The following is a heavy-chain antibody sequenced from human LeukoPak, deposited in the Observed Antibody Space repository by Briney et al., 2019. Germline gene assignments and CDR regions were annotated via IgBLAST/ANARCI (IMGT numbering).Heavy chain of an antibody. CDR2: ISSSGSTI. V-gene: IGHV3-48*03. Sequence: GGSLRLSCAASGFTFSLYEMNWVRQAPGKGLEWVSYISSSGSTIYYADSVKGRFTISRDNAKNSLYLQMNSLRAEDTAVYYCARGDSGSYYFDYWGQGTLVTVSS. CDR3: ARGDSGSYYFDY. J-gene: IGHJ4*02. D-gene: IGHD1-26*01. CDR1: GFTFSLYE.